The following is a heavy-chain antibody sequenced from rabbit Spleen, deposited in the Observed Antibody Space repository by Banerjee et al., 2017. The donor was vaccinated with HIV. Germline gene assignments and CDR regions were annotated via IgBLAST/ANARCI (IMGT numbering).Heavy chain of an antibody. D-gene: IGHD7-1*01. V-gene: IGHV1S45*01. CDR1: GFSFSNKAV. J-gene: IGHJ3*01. CDR3: ARGYSDHSAGRDL. CDR2: INAVTGKA. Sequence: QEQLVESGGGLVKPEGSLKLSCKASGFSFSNKAVMCWVRQAPGKGLEWIACINAVTGKAVYANWAKGRFTISKTSSTTVTLQMTSLTAADTATYFCARGYSDHSAGRDLWGQGTLVTVS.